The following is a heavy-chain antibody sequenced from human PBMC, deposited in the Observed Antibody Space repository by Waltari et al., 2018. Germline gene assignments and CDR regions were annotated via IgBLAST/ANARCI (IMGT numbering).Heavy chain of an antibody. V-gene: IGHV4-4*02. D-gene: IGHD2-15*01. Sequence: QVKLQESGPGLVKPSGTLSLTCVVSGASISSNYWWGWVRQSPGKGLEWIGQTHPSGKTYSTPSLQSRVSVSLDKSKNQFSLSLYFVSDADTAVYYCAADRGNGLYFDYWGQGTLVTVSS. CDR2: THPSGKT. CDR3: AADRGNGLYFDY. CDR1: GASISSNYW. J-gene: IGHJ4*02.